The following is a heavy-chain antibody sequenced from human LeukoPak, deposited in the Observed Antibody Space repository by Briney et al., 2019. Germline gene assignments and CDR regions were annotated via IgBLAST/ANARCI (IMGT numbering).Heavy chain of an antibody. Sequence: SETLSLTCAVYGGSFSGYYWSWIRQPPGKGLEWIGEINHSGSTNYNPSPKSRVTISVDTSKNQFSLKLSSVTAADTAVYYSARDRGGNRDGYYSDYWGQGTLVTVSS. V-gene: IGHV4-34*01. CDR1: GGSFSGYY. CDR2: INHSGST. D-gene: IGHD5-18*01. J-gene: IGHJ4*02. CDR3: ARDRGGNRDGYYSDY.